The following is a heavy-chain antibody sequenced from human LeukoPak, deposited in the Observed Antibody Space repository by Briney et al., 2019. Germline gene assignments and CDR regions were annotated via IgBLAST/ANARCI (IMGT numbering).Heavy chain of an antibody. J-gene: IGHJ4*02. Sequence: GGSLRLSCAASGFTFSGSAMHWVRQASGKGLEWVGRIRSKANSYATAYAASVKGRFTISRDDSKNTAYLQMNSLKTEDTAAYYCTRYSPGGNGDFDYWGQGTLVTVSS. V-gene: IGHV3-73*01. CDR1: GFTFSGSA. CDR2: IRSKANSYAT. CDR3: TRYSPGGNGDFDY. D-gene: IGHD4-23*01.